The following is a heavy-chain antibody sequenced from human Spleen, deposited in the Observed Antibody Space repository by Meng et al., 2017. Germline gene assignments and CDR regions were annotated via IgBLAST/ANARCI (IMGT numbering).Heavy chain of an antibody. CDR1: GYNFPDYY. CDR3: ARDEDISAAGKLFGDY. J-gene: IGHJ4*02. Sequence: QVQLLQSGSELKNPGASVKVSCKPSGYNFPDYYIHWVRRAPGQGLEWMGRINPKSGDTHYAQKFQARVTMTGDTSISTAYMELSGLRSDDTAMYYCARDEDISAAGKLFGDYWGQGTLVTVSS. D-gene: IGHD6-25*01. CDR2: INPKSGDT. V-gene: IGHV1-2*06.